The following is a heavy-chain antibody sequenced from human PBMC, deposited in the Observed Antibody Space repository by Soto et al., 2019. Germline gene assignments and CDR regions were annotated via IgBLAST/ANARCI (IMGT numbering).Heavy chain of an antibody. J-gene: IGHJ6*02. CDR1: GYSFINYG. CDR2: ISGYNGNT. CDR3: ARASYFYYGMDV. Sequence: QVHLVQSGTEVKEPGASVKVSCKASGYSFINYGITWVRQAPGQGLEWMGWISGYNGNTKYAQKLQGRVTMTTDTSTSTANMELRSLRSDDTAVYYCARASYFYYGMDVWGQGTTVTVSS. V-gene: IGHV1-18*01.